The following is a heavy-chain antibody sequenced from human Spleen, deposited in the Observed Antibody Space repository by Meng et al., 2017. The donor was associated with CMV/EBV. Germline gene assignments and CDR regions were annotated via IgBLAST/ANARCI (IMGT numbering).Heavy chain of an antibody. V-gene: IGHV4-34*01. D-gene: IGHD6-13*01. CDR1: GGSFSGYY. CDR2: INHSGST. Sequence: GGSFSGYYWSWIRQPPGKGLEWIGEINHSGSTNYNPSLKSRVTISVDTSKNQFSLKLSSVTAADTAVYYCARGPLAAAGTGRRYFDPWGRGTLVTVSS. J-gene: IGHJ2*01. CDR3: ARGPLAAAGTGRRYFDP.